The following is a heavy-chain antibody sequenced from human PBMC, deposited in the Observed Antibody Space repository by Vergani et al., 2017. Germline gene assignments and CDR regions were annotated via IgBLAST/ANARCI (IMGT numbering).Heavy chain of an antibody. Sequence: DVQLLQSGGDLVQPGGSLKLSCVASGFTFSTHAMSWVRQTPGKGLEWIARITNDVSTDYAATVKDRFIISRDDSENTLFLHMNSLKTEDIAVYFCTPYPLAYCVNKRCYAYFDNWGQGTLVIVSS. CDR3: TPYPLAYCVNKRCYAYFDN. J-gene: IGHJ4*02. V-gene: IGHV3-15*01. D-gene: IGHD2-21*01. CDR1: GFTFSTHA. CDR2: ITNDVST.